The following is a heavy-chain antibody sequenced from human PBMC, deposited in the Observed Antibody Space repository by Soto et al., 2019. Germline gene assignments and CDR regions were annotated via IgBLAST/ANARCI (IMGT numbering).Heavy chain of an antibody. V-gene: IGHV4-59*01. J-gene: IGHJ3*02. CDR1: GGSISSYY. CDR2: IYYSGST. Sequence: PSETLSLTCTVSGGSISSYYWSWIRQPPGKGLEWIGYIYYSGSTNYNPSLKSRVTISVDTSKNQFSLKPSSVTAADTAVYYCARDRLELRAFDIWGQGTMVTVSS. CDR3: ARDRLELRAFDI. D-gene: IGHD1-7*01.